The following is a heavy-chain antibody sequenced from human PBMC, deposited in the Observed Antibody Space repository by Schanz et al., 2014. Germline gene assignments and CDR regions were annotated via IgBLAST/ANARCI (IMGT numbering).Heavy chain of an antibody. Sequence: DVQLLESGGGLVQPGGSLRLSCAASGFTFNSYAMTWVRQAPGKGLEWVSSISHSGGSKYYADSVKGRFTISRDTAKNSVSLQMRRLRVDDTAVYCCARDNYYGSASCTYWGQGTLVTVSS. CDR2: ISHSGGSK. J-gene: IGHJ4*02. CDR3: ARDNYYGSASCTY. V-gene: IGHV3-23*01. D-gene: IGHD3-10*01. CDR1: GFTFNSYA.